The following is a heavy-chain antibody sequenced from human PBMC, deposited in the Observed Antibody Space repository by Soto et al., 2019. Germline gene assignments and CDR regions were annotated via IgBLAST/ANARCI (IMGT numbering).Heavy chain of an antibody. CDR3: ARGMGEASTFYKYSAMDV. V-gene: IGHV4-34*01. Sequence: TLSLACAFYVGSFMGFYWRWIRQPPGKGLEWIGEINHSGRIKYNAPLKSRVTISVDTSKKQFSLKLSSVTAADTAVYYCARGMGEASTFYKYSAMDVWGQGTPVTVYS. CDR2: INHSGRI. J-gene: IGHJ6*02. CDR1: VGSFMGFY. D-gene: IGHD3-16*01.